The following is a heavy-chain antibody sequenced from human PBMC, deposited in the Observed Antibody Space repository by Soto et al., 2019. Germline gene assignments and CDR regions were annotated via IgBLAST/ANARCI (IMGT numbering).Heavy chain of an antibody. CDR2: INHSRST. Sequence: SSETLSLTRAVYGGSFSGYYWSWIRQPPGKGLEWIGEINHSRSTNYNPSLKSRVTISVDTSKNQVSLKVSSVTAADTAVYYCARERRIVATITDYYYGMDVWGQGTTVTVSS. V-gene: IGHV4-34*01. CDR3: ARERRIVATITDYYYGMDV. J-gene: IGHJ6*02. D-gene: IGHD5-12*01. CDR1: GGSFSGYY.